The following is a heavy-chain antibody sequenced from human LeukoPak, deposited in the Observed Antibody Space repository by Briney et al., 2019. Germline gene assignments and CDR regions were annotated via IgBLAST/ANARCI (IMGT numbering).Heavy chain of an antibody. V-gene: IGHV1-18*01. CDR1: GYTLTSSG. D-gene: IGHD1-26*01. CDR3: ARMRYGSNCFDY. J-gene: IGHJ4*02. Sequence: ASVKVSCKASGYTLTSSGFSWVRQAPGHGLEWMGWISGNNGNTNYAQQFQGRVSMTIDTSTSTAYMELRSLRSDDTAVYFCARMRYGSNCFDYWGQGTLVTVSS. CDR2: ISGNNGNT.